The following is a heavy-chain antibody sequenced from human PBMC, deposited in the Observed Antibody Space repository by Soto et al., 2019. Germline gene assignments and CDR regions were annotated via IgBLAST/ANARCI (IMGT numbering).Heavy chain of an antibody. J-gene: IGHJ4*02. D-gene: IGHD2-21*02. CDR1: GGSISSYY. CDR2: IYYSGST. CDR3: ARHDKAYCGGDCYSDYFDN. V-gene: IGHV4-59*08. Sequence: PSETLSLTCTVSGGSISSYYWSWIRQPPGKGLEWIGYIYYSGSTNYNPSLKSRVTISVDTSKNQFSLKLSSVTAADTAVYYCARHDKAYCGGDCYSDYFDNWGQGTLVTVSS.